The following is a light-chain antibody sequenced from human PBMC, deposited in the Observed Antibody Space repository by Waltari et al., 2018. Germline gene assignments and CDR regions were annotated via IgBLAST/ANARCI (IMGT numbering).Light chain of an antibody. CDR2: EVS. CDR1: SSDVGSYNL. CDR3: CSYAGFSFWV. J-gene: IGLJ3*02. V-gene: IGLV2-23*02. Sequence: QSALTQPASVSGSPGQSITISCTGTSSDVGSYNLVSWYQQYPGKAPKLMIYEVSKRPSWVSNRFSGSKSGDTASLTISGLQAEDEADYYCCSYAGFSFWVFGGGTKVTVL.